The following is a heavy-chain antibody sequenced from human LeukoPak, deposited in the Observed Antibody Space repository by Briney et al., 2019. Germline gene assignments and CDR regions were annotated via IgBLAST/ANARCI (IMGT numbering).Heavy chain of an antibody. Sequence: AASVKVSCKASGGTFSSYAISWVRQAPGQGLEWMGRIIPILGMANYAQKFQGRVTITADKSTSTAYMELSSLRSEDTAVYYCARDRLESRPRYYFDYWGQGTLVTVSS. CDR3: ARDRLESRPRYYFDY. CDR2: IIPILGMA. D-gene: IGHD1-1*01. V-gene: IGHV1-69*04. CDR1: GGTFSSYA. J-gene: IGHJ4*02.